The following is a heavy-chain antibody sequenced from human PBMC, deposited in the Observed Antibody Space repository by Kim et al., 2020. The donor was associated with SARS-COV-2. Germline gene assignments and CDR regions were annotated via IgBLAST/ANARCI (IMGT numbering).Heavy chain of an antibody. CDR1: GGTFSSYA. CDR3: ARGALHYDFWSGYYSIDYGMDV. V-gene: IGHV1-69*13. CDR2: IIPIFGTA. D-gene: IGHD3-3*01. J-gene: IGHJ6*02. Sequence: SVKVSCKASGGTFSSYAISWVRQAPGQGLEWMGGIIPIFGTANYAQKFQGRVTITADESTSTAYMELSSLRSEDTAVYYCARGALHYDFWSGYYSIDYGMDVWGQGTTVTVSS.